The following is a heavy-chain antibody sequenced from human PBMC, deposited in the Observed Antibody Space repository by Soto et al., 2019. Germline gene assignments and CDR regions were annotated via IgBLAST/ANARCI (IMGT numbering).Heavy chain of an antibody. D-gene: IGHD6-13*01. CDR1: GYTFTSYD. J-gene: IGHJ5*02. CDR2: MNPNSGNT. V-gene: IGHV1-8*01. Sequence: QVQLVQSGAEVKKPGASVKVSCKASGYTFTSYDINWVRQATGQGLEWMGWMNPNSGNTGYAQKVQGRVTMTRNTSISTAYMEPSSLRSEDTAVYYCARERSAAGTGWFDPWGQGTLVTVSS. CDR3: ARERSAAGTGWFDP.